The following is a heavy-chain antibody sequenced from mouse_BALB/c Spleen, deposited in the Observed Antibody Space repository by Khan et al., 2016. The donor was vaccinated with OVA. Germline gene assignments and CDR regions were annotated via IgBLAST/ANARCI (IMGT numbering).Heavy chain of an antibody. J-gene: IGHJ1*01. V-gene: IGHV2-9-2*01. CDR1: GFSLTNYD. D-gene: IGHD1-1*01. CDR2: IWTGGGP. Sequence: QVQLKESGPGLVAPSQSLSITCTVSGFSLTNYDISWIRQPPGKGLEWLGVIWTGGGPNYNSAFMSRLSISKDNSKSHVFLKMNSLQSDDTAIYYCVRRGNYYGSFYWYFDVWGAGTTVTVSS. CDR3: VRRGNYYGSFYWYFDV.